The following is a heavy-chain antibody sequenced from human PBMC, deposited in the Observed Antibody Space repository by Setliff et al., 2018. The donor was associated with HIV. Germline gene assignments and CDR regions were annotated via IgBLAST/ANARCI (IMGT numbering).Heavy chain of an antibody. CDR3: ARGSSWPYYFDY. CDR1: GGSFSGYY. V-gene: IGHV4-34*01. D-gene: IGHD6-13*01. Sequence: SETLSLTCAVYGGSFSGYYWTWIRQPPGKGLEWIGEINHSGSTNYNPSLKSRVSMSVDTSKNQFSLRLSSVTAADTAVFYCARGSSWPYYFDYWGQGTLVTVSS. J-gene: IGHJ4*02. CDR2: INHSGST.